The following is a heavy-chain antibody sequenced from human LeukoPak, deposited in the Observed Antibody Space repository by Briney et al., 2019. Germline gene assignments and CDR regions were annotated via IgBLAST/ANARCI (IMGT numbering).Heavy chain of an antibody. CDR2: IYISGST. V-gene: IGHV4-4*07. J-gene: IGHJ2*01. D-gene: IGHD1-1*01. Sequence: SETLSLACTVSGGSISTYYWSWIRQPAGKGLEWIGRIYISGSTNYNPSLKSRLTMSIDTSKNQFSLKLTSVTAAGTAVYYCATSPINSDHYFDLWGRGTLVTVSS. CDR3: ATSPINSDHYFDL. CDR1: GGSISTYY.